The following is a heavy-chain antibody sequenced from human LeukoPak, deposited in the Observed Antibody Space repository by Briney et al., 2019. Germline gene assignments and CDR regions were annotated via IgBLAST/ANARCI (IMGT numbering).Heavy chain of an antibody. CDR2: ISYSGST. J-gene: IGHJ6*02. Sequence: PSETLSLTCTVSDGPISSSRYYWGWIRQPPGKGLEWIGSISYSGSTYHNPSLKSRVTISLDTSKNQFSLKLSSVTAADTAVYYCARSNYYGSFVYAMDVWGQGTTVTVSS. CDR1: DGPISSSRYY. D-gene: IGHD3-10*01. V-gene: IGHV4-39*01. CDR3: ARSNYYGSFVYAMDV.